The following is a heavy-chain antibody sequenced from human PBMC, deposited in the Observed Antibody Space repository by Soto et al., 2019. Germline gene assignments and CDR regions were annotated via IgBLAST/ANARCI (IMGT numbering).Heavy chain of an antibody. CDR3: AKRSYDYIWGSLHFDE. CDR1: GFTFSSYA. J-gene: IGHJ4*02. Sequence: GGSLRLSCAASGFTFSSYAMSWVRQAPGKGLEWVSAISGSGGSTYYADSVKGRFTISRDNSKNTLYLQMNSLRAEDTAVYYCAKRSYDYIWGSLHFDEWGQETLVIVSS. V-gene: IGHV3-23*01. CDR2: ISGSGGST. D-gene: IGHD3-16*01.